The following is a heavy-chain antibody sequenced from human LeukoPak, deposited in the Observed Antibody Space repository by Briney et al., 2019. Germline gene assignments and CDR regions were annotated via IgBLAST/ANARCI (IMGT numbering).Heavy chain of an antibody. CDR3: ARPVGYGDYAYYFDY. CDR2: INHSGST. Sequence: SETLSLTCTVSGGPISSYYWSWIRQPPGKGLEWIGEINHSGSTNYNPSLKSRVTISVDTSKNQFSLKLSSVTAPDTAVYYCARPVGYGDYAYYFDYWGQGTLVTVSS. D-gene: IGHD4-17*01. CDR1: GGPISSYY. J-gene: IGHJ4*02. V-gene: IGHV4-34*01.